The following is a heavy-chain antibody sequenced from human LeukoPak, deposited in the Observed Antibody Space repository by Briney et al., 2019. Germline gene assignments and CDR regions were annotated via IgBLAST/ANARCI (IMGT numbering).Heavy chain of an antibody. D-gene: IGHD2-15*01. CDR3: ARNSCPSGSCYDNRGYFDY. CDR2: ISYRGST. V-gene: IGHV4-59*08. J-gene: IGHJ4*02. Sequence: SETLSLTCTVSGASISRYYWSWIRQPPGKALEWIGHISYRGSTNYNPSLKSRITISVDTSKNQFSLKLSSVTAADTAVYYCARNSCPSGSCYDNRGYFDYWGQGTLVTVSS. CDR1: GASISRYY.